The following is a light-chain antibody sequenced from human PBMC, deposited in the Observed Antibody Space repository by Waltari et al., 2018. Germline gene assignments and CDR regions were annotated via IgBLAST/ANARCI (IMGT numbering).Light chain of an antibody. CDR2: KAS. CDR3: QQYNSYSGT. Sequence: DIQMTQSPSTLSASVGDRVTITCRASQSISTWFAWYQQKPGKAHILLIYKASTLESGVPSRFSGSGSGTEFTLTISSLQPDDFATYYCQQYNSYSGTFGQGTKVEIK. CDR1: QSISTW. V-gene: IGKV1-5*03. J-gene: IGKJ1*01.